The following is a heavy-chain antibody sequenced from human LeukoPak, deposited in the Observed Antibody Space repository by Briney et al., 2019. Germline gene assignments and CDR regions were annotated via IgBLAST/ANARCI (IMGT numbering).Heavy chain of an antibody. CDR3: AGGVVITLFDY. J-gene: IGHJ4*02. CDR2: INPSGGGT. V-gene: IGHV1-46*01. Sequence: ASVKVSCKASGYTFTNYYIHWVRQAPRQGPEWMGIINPSGGGTRYAQMFQGRVTMTRDTSTSTVYLEVSSLRSEDTAVYYCAGGVVITLFDYWGQGTLVTVSS. D-gene: IGHD3-22*01. CDR1: GYTFTNYY.